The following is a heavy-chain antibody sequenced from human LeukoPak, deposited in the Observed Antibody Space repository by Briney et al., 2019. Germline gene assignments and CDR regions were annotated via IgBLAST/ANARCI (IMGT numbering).Heavy chain of an antibody. J-gene: IGHJ4*02. CDR3: ARGYCGGDCYSLFDY. CDR2: INPSGGST. CDR1: GYTFTSYF. Sequence: ASVKVSCKASGYTFTSYFMHWVRQAPGQGLEWMGIINPSGGSTSYAQKFQGRVTMTRDTSTSTVYMELSSLGSEDTAVYYCARGYCGGDCYSLFDYWGQGTLVTVSS. D-gene: IGHD2-21*02. V-gene: IGHV1-46*01.